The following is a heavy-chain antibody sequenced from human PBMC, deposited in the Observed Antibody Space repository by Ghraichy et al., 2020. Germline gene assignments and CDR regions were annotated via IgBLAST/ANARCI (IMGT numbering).Heavy chain of an antibody. CDR2: IHYSGTT. CDR1: GGSIRGFY. Sequence: SQTLSLTCTVSGGSIRGFYWNWFRQPPGQGLEWIEYIHYSGTTVYNPYLESRVTVSVDTSKNQFSLNLNAVTAADTAVYYCARGGTIWSWYLDLWGRGALVTVSS. J-gene: IGHJ2*01. CDR3: ARGGTIWSWYLDL. D-gene: IGHD6-13*01. V-gene: IGHV4-59*01.